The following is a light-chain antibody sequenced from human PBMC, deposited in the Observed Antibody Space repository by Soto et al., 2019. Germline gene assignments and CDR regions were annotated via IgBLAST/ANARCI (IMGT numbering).Light chain of an antibody. Sequence: QSVLTQPPSVSGAPGQRVTISCTGSSSNIGAGYDVHWYQQLPGTAPKLRIYANSNRPSGVPDRISGSKSGSSISLAITGLQAEDEADYYCQSYDSSLSGSVFGGGTKVTVL. CDR2: ANS. V-gene: IGLV1-40*01. CDR1: SSNIGAGYD. J-gene: IGLJ2*01. CDR3: QSYDSSLSGSV.